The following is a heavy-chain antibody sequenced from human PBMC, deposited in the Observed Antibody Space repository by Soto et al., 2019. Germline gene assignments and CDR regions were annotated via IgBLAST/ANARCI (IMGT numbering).Heavy chain of an antibody. CDR2: ISAYNGNT. CDR3: ARDYYDSSGYSNWFDP. V-gene: IGHV1-18*01. J-gene: IGHJ5*02. Sequence: ASVKISCKASGYTFTSYGISWVRQAPGQGLEWMGWISAYNGNTNYAQKLQGRVTMTTDTSTSTAYMELRSLRSDDTAVYYCARDYYDSSGYSNWFDPWGQGTLVTVS. CDR1: GYTFTSYG. D-gene: IGHD3-22*01.